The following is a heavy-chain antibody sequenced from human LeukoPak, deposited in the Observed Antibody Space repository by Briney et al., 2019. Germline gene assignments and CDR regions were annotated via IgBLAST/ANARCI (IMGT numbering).Heavy chain of an antibody. CDR1: GFTVSNKY. V-gene: IGHV3-53*01. Sequence: GGSLRLSCAASGFTVSNKYMTWVRQAPGKGLEWVSLIYSDGRTYYADSVKGRCTISRDNSKNTLYLQMNSLRVEDTAVYYCARDNHYTYYDFWSGSNWFDPWGQGTLVTVSS. CDR3: ARDNHYTYYDFWSGSNWFDP. D-gene: IGHD3-3*01. J-gene: IGHJ5*02. CDR2: IYSDGRT.